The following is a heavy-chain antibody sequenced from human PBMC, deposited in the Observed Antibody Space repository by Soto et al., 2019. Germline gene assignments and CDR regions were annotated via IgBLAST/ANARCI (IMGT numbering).Heavy chain of an antibody. J-gene: IGHJ2*01. Sequence: ASVKVSCKASGYTFTGYYMHLVRQAPGQGLEWMGWINPKSGGTDYAQKFQGWVTMTRDTSINTAYMDLSRLTSDDTAIYYCARDSGIQGRFWYFDIWGRGTLVTVSS. CDR1: GYTFTGYY. CDR3: ARDSGIQGRFWYFDI. D-gene: IGHD3-3*01. V-gene: IGHV1-2*04. CDR2: INPKSGGT.